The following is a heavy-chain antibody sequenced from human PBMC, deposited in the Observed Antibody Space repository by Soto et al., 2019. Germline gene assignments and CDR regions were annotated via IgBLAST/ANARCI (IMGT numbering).Heavy chain of an antibody. CDR3: AREGRDGYF. J-gene: IGHJ4*02. CDR2: LFSSGRI. CDR1: GFHVSNNY. D-gene: IGHD2-15*01. V-gene: IGHV3-53*01. Sequence: PGGSLRLSCAASGFHVSNNYMSWVRQAPGKGLQWVSVLFSSGRIYYADSVKGRFTISRDNSKNTLYLQMNSLRAEDTAVYYCAREGRDGYFWGQGTLVTVSS.